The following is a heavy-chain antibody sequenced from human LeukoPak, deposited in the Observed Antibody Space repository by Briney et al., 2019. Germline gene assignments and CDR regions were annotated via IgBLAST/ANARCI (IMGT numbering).Heavy chain of an antibody. D-gene: IGHD5/OR15-5a*01. CDR1: GYSFTTYW. CDR3: ARVYGRNYYYYGMDV. CDR2: IYPGDSDT. J-gene: IGHJ6*02. V-gene: IGHV5-51*01. Sequence: GESLKISCKGSGYSFTTYWIGWVRQMPGKGLEWMGIIYPGDSDTRYSPSFQGQVTISADKSISTAYLQWSSLKASDTAMYYCARVYGRNYYYYGMDVWGQGTTVTVSS.